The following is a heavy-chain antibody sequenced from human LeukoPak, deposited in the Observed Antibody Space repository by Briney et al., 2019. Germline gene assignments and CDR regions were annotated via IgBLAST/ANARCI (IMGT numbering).Heavy chain of an antibody. CDR1: GFTFSSYE. D-gene: IGHD3-10*01. V-gene: IGHV3-48*03. Sequence: PGGSLRLSCAASGFTFSSYEMNWVRQAPGKGLEWVSYISSSGSTIYYAGSVKGRFTISRDNAKNSLYLQMNSLRAEDTAVYYCARGENYYGSGSYYKPVDYWGQGTLVTVSS. J-gene: IGHJ4*02. CDR2: ISSSGSTI. CDR3: ARGENYYGSGSYYKPVDY.